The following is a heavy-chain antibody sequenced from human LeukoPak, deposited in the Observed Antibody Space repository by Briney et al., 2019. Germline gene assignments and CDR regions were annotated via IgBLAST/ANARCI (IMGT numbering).Heavy chain of an antibody. CDR2: INPNTGDI. CDR3: ARDVSSVATAAPGHWGVDV. J-gene: IGHJ6*02. D-gene: IGHD6-13*01. V-gene: IGHV1-2*02. CDR1: GYTFTGYY. Sequence: ASVRVSCKTSGYTFTGYYIHWVRQAPGQGLEWLGWINPNTGDINYAQKFQGRVTTTRDTSISTAYMELSSLRSDDTAVYYCARDVSSVATAAPGHWGVDVWGQRTTVTVSS.